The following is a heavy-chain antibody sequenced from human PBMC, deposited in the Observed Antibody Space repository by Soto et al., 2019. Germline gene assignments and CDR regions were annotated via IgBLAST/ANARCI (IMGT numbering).Heavy chain of an antibody. Sequence: SVKVSCKASGFTFTSSAVQWVRQARGQRLEWIGWIVVGSGNTNYAQKFQERVTITRDMSTSTAYMELSSLRSEDTAVYYCAADPYCTNGVCYRPRFGGAFDIWGQGTMVTVSS. J-gene: IGHJ3*02. CDR2: IVVGSGNT. CDR1: GFTFTSSA. V-gene: IGHV1-58*01. CDR3: AADPYCTNGVCYRPRFGGAFDI. D-gene: IGHD2-8*01.